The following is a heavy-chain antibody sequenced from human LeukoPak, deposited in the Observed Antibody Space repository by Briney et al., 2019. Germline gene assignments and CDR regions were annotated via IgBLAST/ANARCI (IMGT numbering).Heavy chain of an antibody. CDR3: ARVRVSSSLGYYYYYGVDV. V-gene: IGHV4-34*01. CDR1: GGSFSGYY. D-gene: IGHD2/OR15-2a*01. J-gene: IGHJ6*02. Sequence: SETLSLTCAVYGGSFSGYYWSWIRQPPGKGLEWIGEINHSGSTNYNPSLKSRVTISVDTSKNQFSLKLSSVTAADTAVYYCARVRVSSSLGYYYYYGVDVWGQGTTVTVSS. CDR2: INHSGST.